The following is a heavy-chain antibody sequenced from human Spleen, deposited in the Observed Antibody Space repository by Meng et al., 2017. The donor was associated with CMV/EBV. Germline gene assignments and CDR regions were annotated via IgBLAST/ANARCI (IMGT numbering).Heavy chain of an antibody. CDR2: VYYSGST. V-gene: IGHV4-59*01. D-gene: IGHD3-22*01. Sequence: SETLSLTCTVSGDSISTYYWSWIRQPPGKGLEWIGYVYYSGSTNYNPSLKSRVTMSVDTSKSQFSLKLNSVTAADTAVYFCAVTTGLFVDYWGRGTLVTVSS. J-gene: IGHJ4*02. CDR1: GDSISTYY. CDR3: AVTTGLFVDY.